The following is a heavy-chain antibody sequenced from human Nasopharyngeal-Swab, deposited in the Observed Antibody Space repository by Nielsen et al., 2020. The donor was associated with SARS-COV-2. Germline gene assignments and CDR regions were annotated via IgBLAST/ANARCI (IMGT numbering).Heavy chain of an antibody. Sequence: SETLSLTCTVSGGSISSYYWSWIRQPPGKGLEWIGYIYYSGSTNYNPSLKSRVTISVDTSKNQFSLKLSSVTAADTAVYYCARDLLWFGEFPYGMDVWGQGTTVTVPS. J-gene: IGHJ6*02. V-gene: IGHV4-59*01. CDR1: GGSISSYY. D-gene: IGHD3-10*01. CDR2: IYYSGST. CDR3: ARDLLWFGEFPYGMDV.